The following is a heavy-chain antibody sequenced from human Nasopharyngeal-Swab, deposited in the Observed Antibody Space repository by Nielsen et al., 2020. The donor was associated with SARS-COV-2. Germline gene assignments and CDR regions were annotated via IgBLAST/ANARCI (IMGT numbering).Heavy chain of an antibody. V-gene: IGHV4-34*01. CDR1: GGSFSDYS. J-gene: IGHJ4*02. CDR2: INHSGST. Sequence: SETLSLTCAVSGGSFSDYSWSWIRQPPGKGLEWIGEINHSGSTNYNPSLKSRVTISVDTSKNQFSLKLSSVTAADTAVYYCARHTANTEDWGQGTLVTVSS. D-gene: IGHD5-18*01. CDR3: ARHTANTED.